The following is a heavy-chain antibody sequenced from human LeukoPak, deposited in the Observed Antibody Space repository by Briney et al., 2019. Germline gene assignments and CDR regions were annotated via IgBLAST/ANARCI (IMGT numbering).Heavy chain of an antibody. CDR3: ASFDS. CDR1: GASISRYY. V-gene: IGHV4-4*09. J-gene: IGHJ4*02. Sequence: SETLSLTCSVSGASISRYYWSWIRQPPGMGLEWIGYISTPGSTSYNPSLQSRVTISADTSKHQISLNLTSLTAADTAVYYCASFDSWGQGTLVTVSS. CDR2: ISTPGST.